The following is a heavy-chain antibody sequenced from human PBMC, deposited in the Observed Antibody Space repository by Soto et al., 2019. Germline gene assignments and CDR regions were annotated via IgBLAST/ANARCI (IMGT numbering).Heavy chain of an antibody. CDR1: GGTFSSYS. V-gene: IGHV1-69*13. J-gene: IGHJ4*02. D-gene: IGHD3-22*01. CDR3: ASPYYYDSSGYYYFDY. Sequence: ASVKVSCKASGGTFSSYSISWVRQAPGQGLEWMGGIIPIFGTANYAQKFQGRVTITADESTSTAYMELSSLRSEDTAVYYCASPYYYDSSGYYYFDYWGQGTLVTVSS. CDR2: IIPIFGTA.